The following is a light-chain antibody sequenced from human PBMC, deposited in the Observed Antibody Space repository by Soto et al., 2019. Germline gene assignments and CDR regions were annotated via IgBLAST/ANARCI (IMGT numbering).Light chain of an antibody. CDR1: QSISSY. V-gene: IGKV1-39*01. CDR3: QQSYSTWT. CDR2: AAS. J-gene: IGKJ1*01. Sequence: DIQMTQSPSSLSASVGDRVTITCRASQSISSYLNWYQQKPGKAPKLLIYAASSLQSGVPSRFSGSGSGTDFTLTISSLQPEDFATYYGQQSYSTWTFGQGTKVDIK.